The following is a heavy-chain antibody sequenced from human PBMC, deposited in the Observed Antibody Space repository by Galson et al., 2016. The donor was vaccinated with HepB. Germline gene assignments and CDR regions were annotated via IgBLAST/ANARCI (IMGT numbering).Heavy chain of an antibody. J-gene: IGHJ3*02. CDR3: ARESKNTVTLGAFDI. D-gene: IGHD4-11*01. CDR2: IYYIGTT. CDR1: GGSISSGDYY. V-gene: IGHV4-31*03. Sequence: TLSLTCTVSGGSISSGDYYWNWIRQHPGKGLEWIGFIYYIGTTYYNPSLKSRVTMSVDTSKNQFSLNLSSVTAADTAVYYCARESKNTVTLGAFDIWGQGKMVKVSS.